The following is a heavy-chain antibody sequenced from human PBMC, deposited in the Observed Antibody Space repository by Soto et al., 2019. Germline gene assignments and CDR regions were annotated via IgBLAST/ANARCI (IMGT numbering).Heavy chain of an antibody. J-gene: IGHJ4*02. CDR1: GFTFSGSA. Sequence: GGSLRLSCAASGFTFSGSAMTWVRQAPGKWLVWVSRISPDGRTTTYADSVKGRFTISRDNAKSTLYLQMNSLTVEDGAVYYCADSWLPTSYWGPGTLVTVSS. CDR3: ADSWLPTSY. CDR2: ISPDGRTT. V-gene: IGHV3-74*01. D-gene: IGHD3-10*01.